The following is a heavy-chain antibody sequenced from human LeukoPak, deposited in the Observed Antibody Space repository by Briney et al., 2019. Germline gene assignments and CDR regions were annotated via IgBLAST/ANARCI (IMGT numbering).Heavy chain of an antibody. CDR2: ISGSGGST. D-gene: IGHD6-19*01. V-gene: IGHV3-23*01. CDR3: AKGTSSGSQRLDY. CDR1: GFTFSSYA. J-gene: IGHJ4*02. Sequence: GGSLRLSCAASGFTFSSYAMGWVRQAPGKGLEWVSAISGSGGSTYYADSVKGRFTISRDNSKNTLYLQMNSLRAEDTAVYYCAKGTSSGSQRLDYWGQGTLVTVSS.